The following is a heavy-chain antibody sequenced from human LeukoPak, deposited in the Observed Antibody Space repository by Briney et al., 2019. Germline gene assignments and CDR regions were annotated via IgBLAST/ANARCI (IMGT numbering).Heavy chain of an antibody. J-gene: IGHJ4*02. Sequence: ASVKVSCKASGYTFTSYYMHWVRQAPGQGLEWMGIINPSGGSTSYAQKFQGRVTMTRDTSTSTVYMELSSLRSEDTAVYYCARDSGYYDSSGYQYYFDYWGQGTLDTVSS. V-gene: IGHV1-46*01. CDR2: INPSGGST. D-gene: IGHD3-22*01. CDR1: GYTFTSYY. CDR3: ARDSGYYDSSGYQYYFDY.